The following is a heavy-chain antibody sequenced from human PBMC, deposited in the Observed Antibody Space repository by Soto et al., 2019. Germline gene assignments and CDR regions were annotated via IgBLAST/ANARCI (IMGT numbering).Heavy chain of an antibody. CDR2: INAGNGNT. V-gene: IGHV1-3*05. J-gene: IGHJ4*02. Sequence: QVQLVQSGAEEMKPGASVKVSCKASGYTLTRYSIHWVRQAPGQRLEWMGWINAGNGNTKFSQKFQGRVTITRDTSASTAYMELRGLRSEDTAVYCCAVLGTYSFVNSDNYFDFWGQGTLVTVSS. D-gene: IGHD3-22*01. CDR3: AVLGTYSFVNSDNYFDF. CDR1: GYTLTRYS.